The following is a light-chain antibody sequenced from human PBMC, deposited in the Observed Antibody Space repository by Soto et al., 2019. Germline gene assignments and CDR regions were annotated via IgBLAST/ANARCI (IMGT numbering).Light chain of an antibody. J-gene: IGKJ4*01. CDR2: GTS. V-gene: IGKV3-15*01. Sequence: EIVMTQSPATLSVSPGERATLSCRASQSVYSNLAWYQQKPGQAPRLLIYGTSNRATGIPARFTGSGSGTEFSLTISSLQSEDFAVYYRQQYNNWPLTFGGGTKVEIK. CDR1: QSVYSN. CDR3: QQYNNWPLT.